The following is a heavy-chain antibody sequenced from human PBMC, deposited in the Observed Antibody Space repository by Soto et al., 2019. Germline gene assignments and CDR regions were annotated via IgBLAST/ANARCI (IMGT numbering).Heavy chain of an antibody. CDR3: AHRYGGNYYRWYFDS. V-gene: IGHV2-5*01. J-gene: IGHJ4*02. D-gene: IGHD1-26*01. Sequence: HSGPTLVNPTQTVTLTCNYSGFSLTTSGAGVGWIGQPPGKALEWLALISWKDDKRYNSGLESRLTITKYTSKNQVILTLTNMDPVDTATYFCAHRYGGNYYRWYFDSWGQGTLDTVS. CDR2: ISWKDDK. CDR1: GFSLTTSGAG.